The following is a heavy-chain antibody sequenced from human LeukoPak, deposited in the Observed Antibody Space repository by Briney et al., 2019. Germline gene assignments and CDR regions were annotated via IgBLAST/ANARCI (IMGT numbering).Heavy chain of an antibody. J-gene: IGHJ6*03. CDR2: IIPIFGTA. CDR1: GGTFSSYA. V-gene: IGHV1-69*01. Sequence: SVKVSCKASGGTFSSYAISWVRQAPGQGLEWMGGIIPIFGTANYAQKFQGRVTITADESTSTAYMELSSLRSEDTAVYYCAKDHIPRPYCNITSCPLYYYYYMDVWGKGTTVTVSS. D-gene: IGHD2-2*01. CDR3: AKDHIPRPYCNITSCPLYYYYYMDV.